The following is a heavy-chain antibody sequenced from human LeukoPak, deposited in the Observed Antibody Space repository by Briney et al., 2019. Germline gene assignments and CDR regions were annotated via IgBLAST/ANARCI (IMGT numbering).Heavy chain of an antibody. J-gene: IGHJ4*02. V-gene: IGHV4-59*01. CDR2: IYYSGST. D-gene: IGHD3-22*01. CDR1: GGSISSYY. Sequence: SETLSLTCTVSGGSISSYYWSWIRQPPGKGLEWIGYIYYSGSTNYNPSLKSRVTISVDTSKNQFSLKLSSVTAVDTAVYYCAGSTYYYDSSGYYYETFDYWGQGTLVTVSP. CDR3: AGSTYYYDSSGYYYETFDY.